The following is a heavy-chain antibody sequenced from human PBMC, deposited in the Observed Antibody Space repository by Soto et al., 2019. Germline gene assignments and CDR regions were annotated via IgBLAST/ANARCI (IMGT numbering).Heavy chain of an antibody. J-gene: IGHJ5*02. CDR2: IMWNDDN. V-gene: IGHV2-5*01. D-gene: IGHD3-10*01. CDR3: AHSSEARYYYGSGSYLNWFDP. CDR1: GFSLSSRGVG. Sequence: SGPTLVNPTQTLTLTCTFSGFSLSSRGVGVGWVRQPPGKALEWLAPIMWNDDNHYSPSLKSRLTITKDTSKNQVVLTMTNMDPVDTATYYCAHSSEARYYYGSGSYLNWFDPWGQGTLVTVSS.